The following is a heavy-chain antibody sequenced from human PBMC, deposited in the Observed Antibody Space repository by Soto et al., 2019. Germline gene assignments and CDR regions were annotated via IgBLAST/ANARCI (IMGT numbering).Heavy chain of an antibody. V-gene: IGHV1-18*01. Sequence: ASVKVSCKASAYTFTSYGISWVRQAPRQGLEWIGWISAYDGNTNYAQKVQGRVTMTADTSTITAYMELSSLRSDDTAVYYCATCTDYSWNYGPFDYWGKRTLVTVFS. CDR2: ISAYDGNT. J-gene: IGHJ4*02. CDR3: ATCTDYSWNYGPFDY. D-gene: IGHD1-7*01. CDR1: AYTFTSYG.